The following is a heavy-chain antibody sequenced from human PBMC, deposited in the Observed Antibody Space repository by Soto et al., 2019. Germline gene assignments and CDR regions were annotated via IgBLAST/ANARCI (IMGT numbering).Heavy chain of an antibody. J-gene: IGHJ4*02. CDR1: GFTFSSYA. CDR3: AKDRLGAGEYDFWSGYWSYYFDY. CDR2: ISGSGGST. V-gene: IGHV3-23*01. Sequence: GGSLRLSCAASGFTFSSYAMSWVRQAPGKGLEWVSAISGSGGSTYYVDSVKGRFTISRDNSKNTLYLQMNSLRAEDTAVYYCAKDRLGAGEYDFWSGYWSYYFDYWGQGTLVTVSS. D-gene: IGHD3-3*01.